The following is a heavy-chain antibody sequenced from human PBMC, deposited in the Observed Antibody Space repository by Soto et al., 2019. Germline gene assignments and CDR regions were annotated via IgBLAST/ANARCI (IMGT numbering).Heavy chain of an antibody. V-gene: IGHV3-66*01. CDR1: GFTVSSNY. D-gene: IGHD3-22*01. Sequence: EVQLVESGGGLVQPGGSLRLSCAASGFTVSSNYMSWVRQAPGKGLEWVSVIYSGGSTYYADSVKGRFTISRDNSKNTLYLQMNSLRAEDTAVYYCARDVGHSSGYYYNFDYWGQGTLVTVSS. CDR3: ARDVGHSSGYYYNFDY. CDR2: IYSGGST. J-gene: IGHJ4*02.